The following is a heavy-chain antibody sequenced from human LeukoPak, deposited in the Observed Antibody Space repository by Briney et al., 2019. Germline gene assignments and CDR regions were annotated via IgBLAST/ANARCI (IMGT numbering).Heavy chain of an antibody. CDR3: ARGSSNGGFWSGYYTSDWFDP. CDR1: GYTFTGYY. CDR2: INPNSGGT. D-gene: IGHD3-3*01. Sequence: ASVKVSCKASGYTFTGYYMHWVRQAPGQGLEWMGWINPNSGGTNYAQKFQGRVTMTRDTSISTAYMELSSLRSEDTAVYYCARGSSNGGFWSGYYTSDWFDPWGQGTLVTVSS. J-gene: IGHJ5*02. V-gene: IGHV1-2*02.